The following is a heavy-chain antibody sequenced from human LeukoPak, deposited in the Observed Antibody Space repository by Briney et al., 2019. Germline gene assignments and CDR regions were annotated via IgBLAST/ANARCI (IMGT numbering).Heavy chain of an antibody. CDR1: GGSFSGYY. Sequence: SETLSLTCAVYGGSFSGYYWSWIRQPPGKGLEWIGYIYYIGSTNYNPSLKSRVTISVDTSKNQFSLKLSSVTAADTAVYYCARIHYDILTGHPYYYYYYMDVWGKGTTVTVSS. CDR2: IYYIGST. CDR3: ARIHYDILTGHPYYYYYYMDV. J-gene: IGHJ6*03. D-gene: IGHD3-9*01. V-gene: IGHV4-59*01.